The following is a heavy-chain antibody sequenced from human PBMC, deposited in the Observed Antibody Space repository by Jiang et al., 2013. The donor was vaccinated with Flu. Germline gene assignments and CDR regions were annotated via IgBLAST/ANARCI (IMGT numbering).Heavy chain of an antibody. CDR3: ASSPSGEAQDSGYDSADY. Sequence: GAEVKKLGESLKISCKGSGYSFTSYWISWVRQMPGKGLEWMGIIYPGDSDTRYSPSFQGHVTISADKSISTAYLQWSSLKASDTAMYYCASSPSGEAQDSGYDSADYWGQGTLVTVSS. V-gene: IGHV5-51*01. CDR2: IYPGDSDT. J-gene: IGHJ4*02. D-gene: IGHD5-12*01. CDR1: GYSFTSYW.